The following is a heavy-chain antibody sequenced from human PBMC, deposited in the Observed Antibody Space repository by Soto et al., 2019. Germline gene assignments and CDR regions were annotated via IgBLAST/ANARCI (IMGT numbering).Heavy chain of an antibody. CDR3: ARDHYCSGGSCYWFGGMDV. CDR1: GGSISGGGYY. D-gene: IGHD2-15*01. V-gene: IGHV4-31*03. CDR2: IYYSGST. Sequence: SETLSLTCTVSGGSISGGGYYWSWIRQHPGKGLEWIGYIYYSGSTYYNPSLKSRVTISVDTSKNQFSLKLSSVTAADTAVYYCARDHYCSGGSCYWFGGMDVWGQGTTVTVSS. J-gene: IGHJ6*02.